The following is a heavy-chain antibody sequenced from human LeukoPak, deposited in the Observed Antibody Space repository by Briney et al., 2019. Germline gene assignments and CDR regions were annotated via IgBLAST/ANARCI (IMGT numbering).Heavy chain of an antibody. CDR2: ITPFNGNT. D-gene: IGHD1-26*01. CDR3: ARGGSHRNFDI. V-gene: IGHV1-45*02. J-gene: IGHJ3*02. CDR1: GYTFTYRY. Sequence: ASVKVSCKASGYTFTYRYLHWVRQAPGQALEWMGWITPFNGNTNYAQKFQDTVTITRDRSMSTAYIELSSLRSEDTAMYYCARGGSHRNFDIWGQGTMVTVSS.